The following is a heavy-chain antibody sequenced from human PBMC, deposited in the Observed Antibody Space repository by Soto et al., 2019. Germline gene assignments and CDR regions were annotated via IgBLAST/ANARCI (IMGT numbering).Heavy chain of an antibody. Sequence: GGSLRLSCTSSGFTSGVYTMAWVRQAPGKGLEWVGSIRSTAYGAPTDYAESVKDRFIISRDDSRDVAYLQMNSLRTADTAVSYCTSVREWVIRIRFYYHGLDVWGQGTTVTVSS. CDR1: GFTSGVYT. V-gene: IGHV3-49*04. CDR2: IRSTAYGAPT. J-gene: IGHJ6*02. CDR3: TSVREWVIRIRFYYHGLDV. D-gene: IGHD2-21*01.